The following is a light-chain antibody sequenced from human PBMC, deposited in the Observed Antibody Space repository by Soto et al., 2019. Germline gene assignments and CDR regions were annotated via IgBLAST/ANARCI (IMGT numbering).Light chain of an antibody. V-gene: IGLV2-11*01. CDR3: SAYAGRYIYV. J-gene: IGLJ1*01. Sequence: QSALTQPRSVSGSPGQSVTISCTGASSDVGAYDYVSWYQQHPGKAPKLMIYDVTKRPSGVPDRFSGPKSGNTASLTISGLQAEDEADYYCSAYAGRYIYVFGTGTKFTVL. CDR2: DVT. CDR1: SSDVGAYDY.